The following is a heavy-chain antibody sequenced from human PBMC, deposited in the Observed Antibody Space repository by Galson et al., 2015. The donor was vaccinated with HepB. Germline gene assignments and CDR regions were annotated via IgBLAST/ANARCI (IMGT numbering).Heavy chain of an antibody. CDR3: AREDVGYCSGGSCYSQLTIYDY. Sequence: SVKVSCKASGYTFTSYYMHWVRQAPGQGLEWMGIINPSGGSTSYAQKFQGRVTMTRDTSTSTVYMELSSLRSEDTAVYYCAREDVGYCSGGSCYSQLTIYDYWGQGTLVTVSS. J-gene: IGHJ4*02. CDR2: INPSGGST. V-gene: IGHV1-46*01. CDR1: GYTFTSYY. D-gene: IGHD2-15*01.